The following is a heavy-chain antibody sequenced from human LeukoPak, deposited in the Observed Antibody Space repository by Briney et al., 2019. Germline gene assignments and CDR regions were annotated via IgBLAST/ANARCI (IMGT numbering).Heavy chain of an antibody. CDR2: ISYGGSNK. Sequence: PGGSLRLSCAASGFTFSSYGMHWVRQAPGKGLEWVAVISYGGSNKYYADSVKGRFTISRDNSKNTLYLQMNSLRAEDTAVYYCAKDSTDYWGQGTLVTVSS. J-gene: IGHJ4*02. V-gene: IGHV3-30*18. CDR1: GFTFSSYG. CDR3: AKDSTDY.